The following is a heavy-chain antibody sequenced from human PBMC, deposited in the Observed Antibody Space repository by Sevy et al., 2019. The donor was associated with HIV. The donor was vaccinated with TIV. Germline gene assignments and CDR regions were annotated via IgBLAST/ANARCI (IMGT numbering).Heavy chain of an antibody. D-gene: IGHD1-1*01. CDR2: ISFDATNK. J-gene: IGHJ1*01. CDR1: GFSFSYYG. V-gene: IGHV3-30*03. Sequence: GGSLRLSCTGSGFSFSYYGIHWVRQAPGKGLEWVATISFDATNKHYPDSVKGRFTISRDNFQNSLFLQMDSLRPEDTAVYYCALERLSSDVAEYFQNWGQGTLVTVSS. CDR3: ALERLSSDVAEYFQN.